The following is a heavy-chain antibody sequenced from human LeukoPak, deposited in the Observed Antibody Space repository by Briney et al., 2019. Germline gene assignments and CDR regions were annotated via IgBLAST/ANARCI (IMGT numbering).Heavy chain of an antibody. CDR3: VSFYETY. CDR2: INSDGSWT. D-gene: IGHD2/OR15-2a*01. J-gene: IGHJ4*02. Sequence: HPGGSLRLSCAASGFTFSSYAMSWVRQAPGKGLVWVSHINSDGSWTSYADSVKGRFTISKDNAKNTVYLQMNNLRAEDTAVYYCVSFYETYWGRGTLVTVSS. V-gene: IGHV3-74*01. CDR1: GFTFSSYA.